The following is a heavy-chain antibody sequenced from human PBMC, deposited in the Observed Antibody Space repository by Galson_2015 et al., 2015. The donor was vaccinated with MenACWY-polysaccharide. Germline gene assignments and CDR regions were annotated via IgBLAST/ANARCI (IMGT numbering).Heavy chain of an antibody. CDR1: GASITGGGYF. CDR3: ARGGRAFSNRNWFDP. J-gene: IGHJ5*02. V-gene: IGHV4-31*03. D-gene: IGHD3-16*01. CDR2: ISYDGGT. Sequence: TLSLTCTVSGASITGGGYFWSWIRQHPGEGLEWIASISYDGGTYYNPSLKSRVTISVDTPRNQFSLKLNSVTAADTAVYYCARGGRAFSNRNWFDPWGQGTLVTVSS.